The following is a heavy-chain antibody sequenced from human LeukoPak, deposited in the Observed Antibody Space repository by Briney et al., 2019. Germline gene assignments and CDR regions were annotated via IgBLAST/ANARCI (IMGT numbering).Heavy chain of an antibody. CDR2: IPFDGRNK. D-gene: IGHD1-1*01. V-gene: IGHV3-30*02. Sequence: GGSLRLSCAASGFAFSIFAMHWVRQAPGKGLEWVALIPFDGRNKQDADSVKGRFTISRDNSKNTLYLQMNSLRSEDTAVYYCAKGRNGGSWAFDIWGQGTMVTVSS. CDR1: GFAFSIFA. J-gene: IGHJ3*02. CDR3: AKGRNGGSWAFDI.